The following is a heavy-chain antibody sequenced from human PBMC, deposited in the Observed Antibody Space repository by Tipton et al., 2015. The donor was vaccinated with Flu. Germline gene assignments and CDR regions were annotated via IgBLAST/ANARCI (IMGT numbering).Heavy chain of an antibody. CDR2: IYTSGSS. CDR1: SGSISNYY. Sequence: TLSLTCTVSSGSISNYYWSWIRQPAGKGLEWIGRIYTSGSSNYNPSLKSRVTMSVDTSKNQFFLKLGSVTAADTAVYYCARERAQVGELFFRIYYFDYWGQGTLVTVSS. V-gene: IGHV4-4*07. J-gene: IGHJ4*02. D-gene: IGHD3-10*01. CDR3: ARERAQVGELFFRIYYFDY.